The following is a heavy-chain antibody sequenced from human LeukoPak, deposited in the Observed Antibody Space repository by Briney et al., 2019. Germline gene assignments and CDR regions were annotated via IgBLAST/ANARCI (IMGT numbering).Heavy chain of an antibody. Sequence: SETLSLTCTVSGGSISSGGYYWSWIRQPPGKGLEWIGYIYHSGSTYYNPSLKRRVAISVDTSKNQFSLKLSSVTAADTAVYYCARRIAARPRPFDYWGQGTLVTVSS. CDR3: ARRIAARPRPFDY. J-gene: IGHJ4*02. V-gene: IGHV4-30-2*03. CDR2: IYHSGST. D-gene: IGHD6-6*01. CDR1: GGSISSGGYY.